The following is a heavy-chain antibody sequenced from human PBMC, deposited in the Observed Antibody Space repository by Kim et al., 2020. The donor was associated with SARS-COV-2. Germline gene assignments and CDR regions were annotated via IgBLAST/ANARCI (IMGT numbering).Heavy chain of an antibody. CDR3: ARDRYFSYYYYYGMDV. CDR1: GFTFSSYS. V-gene: IGHV3-21*01. Sequence: GGSLRLSCAASGFTFSSYSMNWVRQAPGKGLEWVSSISSSSSYIYYADSVKGRFTISRDNAKNSLYLQMNSLRAEDTAVYYCARDRYFSYYYYYGMDVWGQGTTVTVSS. J-gene: IGHJ6*02. CDR2: ISSSSSYI. D-gene: IGHD3-9*01.